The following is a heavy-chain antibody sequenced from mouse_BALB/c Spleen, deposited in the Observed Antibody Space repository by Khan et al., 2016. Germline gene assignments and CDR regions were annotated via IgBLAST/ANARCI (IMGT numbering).Heavy chain of an antibody. D-gene: IGHD2-4*01. CDR3: ARSKIRGYLDY. J-gene: IGHJ2*01. CDR2: IYPGDGDT. CDR1: GYTFTNYW. V-gene: IGHV1-87*01. Sequence: QVQLQQSGAELARPGASVKLSCKASGYTFTNYWMQWVKQRPGQGLEWIGAIYPGDGDTRYTQKFKAKATLTADESSSTASMQLSSLASEDSAVYYCARSKIRGYLDYWGQGTTLTVSS.